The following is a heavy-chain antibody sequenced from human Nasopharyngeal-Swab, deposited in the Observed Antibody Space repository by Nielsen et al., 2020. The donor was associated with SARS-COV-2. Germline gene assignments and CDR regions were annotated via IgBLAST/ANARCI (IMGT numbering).Heavy chain of an antibody. CDR1: GDSVTSNHYF. CDR3: ARHAFCSSFCHNWYFDL. CDR2: IFYSETP. D-gene: IGHD6-6*01. Sequence: SETLSLTCTVSGDSVTSNHYFWGWVRQPPWEGLEWIGSIFYSETPSYNPSLKSRVTISVDRTRNQFSLRLSSVAAADTAVYYCARHAFCSSFCHNWYFDLWGRGTLVTVSS. V-gene: IGHV4-39*01. J-gene: IGHJ2*01.